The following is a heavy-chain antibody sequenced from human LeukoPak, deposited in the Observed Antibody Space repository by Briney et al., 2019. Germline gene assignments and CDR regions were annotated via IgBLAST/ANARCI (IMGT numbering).Heavy chain of an antibody. D-gene: IGHD2-2*01. Sequence: GGSLRLSCGASGFIFSNYNMNWVRQAPEKGLEWVSSISITSTYVYYADSVKGRFTISRDNAKNSLYLQMNSLKAEDTAVYYYARVPHYCSSTSCHFDYWGQGTLVTVSS. V-gene: IGHV3-21*01. CDR3: ARVPHYCSSTSCHFDY. CDR1: GFIFSNYN. J-gene: IGHJ4*02. CDR2: ISITSTYV.